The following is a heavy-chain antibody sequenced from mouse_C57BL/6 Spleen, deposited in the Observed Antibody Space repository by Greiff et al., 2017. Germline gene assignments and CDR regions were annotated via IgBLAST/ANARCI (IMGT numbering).Heavy chain of an antibody. V-gene: IGHV1-61*01. J-gene: IGHJ3*01. CDR2: IYPSDSET. CDR3: ARADGYYVGFAY. CDR1: GYTFTSYW. D-gene: IGHD2-3*01. Sequence: QVQLQQSGAELVRPGSSVKLSCKASGYTFTSYWMDWVKQRPGQGLEWIGNIYPSDSETHYNQKFKDKATLTVDKSSSTAYMQLSSLPSEDSAVYYCARADGYYVGFAYWGQGTLVTVSA.